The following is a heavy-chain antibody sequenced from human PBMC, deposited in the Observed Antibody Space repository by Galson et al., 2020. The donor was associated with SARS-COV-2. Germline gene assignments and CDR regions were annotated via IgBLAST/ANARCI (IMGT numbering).Heavy chain of an antibody. J-gene: IGHJ4*02. Sequence: GGSLRLSCAASGFTFSSYSMNWVRQAPGKGLEWVSYISSSSSTIYYADSVKGRFTISRDNAKNSLYLQMNSLRAEDTAVYYCAREYREPTIFGVVIIPVDYWGQGTLVTVSS. CDR3: AREYREPTIFGVVIIPVDY. CDR2: ISSSSSTI. V-gene: IGHV3-48*04. CDR1: GFTFSSYS. D-gene: IGHD3-3*01.